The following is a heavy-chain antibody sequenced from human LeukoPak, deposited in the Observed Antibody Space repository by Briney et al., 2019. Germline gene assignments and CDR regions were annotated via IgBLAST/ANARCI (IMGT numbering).Heavy chain of an antibody. CDR1: GLSFSFYA. J-gene: IGHJ4*02. D-gene: IGHD2-2*01. V-gene: IGHV3-23*01. CDR3: AKDGPAATKGDY. Sequence: GGSLRLSCAASGLSFSFYAMSWVRQAPGKGLEWVSSISGGGAGTYYADSVRGRFTISRDNSKNTLYLQMNSLRAEDTAVYYCAKDGPAATKGDYWGQGTLVTVSS. CDR2: ISGGGAGT.